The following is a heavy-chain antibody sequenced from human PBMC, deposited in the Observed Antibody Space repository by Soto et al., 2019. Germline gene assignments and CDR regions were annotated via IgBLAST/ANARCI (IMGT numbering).Heavy chain of an antibody. CDR1: GCTFTTYW. CDR3: ARSRRGAYSSGWYSLSGYYNYGIDV. CDR2: IVPSDSYT. Sequence: GESLKISCKGSGCTFTTYWISWVRQMPGKGLEWMGRIVPSDSYTNYSPSFQGHVTISADTSISTAYLQWTSLKASDTAMYYCARSRRGAYSSGWYSLSGYYNYGIDVWGQGTTVTVSS. D-gene: IGHD6-19*01. J-gene: IGHJ6*02. V-gene: IGHV5-10-1*01.